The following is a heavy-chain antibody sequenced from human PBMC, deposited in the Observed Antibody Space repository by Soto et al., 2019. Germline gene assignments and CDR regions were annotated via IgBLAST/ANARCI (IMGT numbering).Heavy chain of an antibody. V-gene: IGHV2-26*04. Sequence: QVTVKESGPVLVKPTETLTLTCTVSGFSLSNAGLGVSWIRQPPGKALEWLAHIFSNDEKSYSTSLKSRLTTSKDTSKSQVVLTMTIMDPVDTATYYCASTYSTSWYWFDPWGQGTLVTVSS. CDR1: GFSLSNAGLG. CDR2: IFSNDEK. CDR3: ASTYSTSWYWFDP. J-gene: IGHJ5*02. D-gene: IGHD6-13*01.